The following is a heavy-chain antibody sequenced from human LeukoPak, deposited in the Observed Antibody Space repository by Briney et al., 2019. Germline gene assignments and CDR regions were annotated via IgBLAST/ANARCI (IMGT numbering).Heavy chain of an antibody. Sequence: SETLSLTCAVYGGSFSGYYWGWIRQPPGKGLEWIGEINHSGSTNYNPSLKSRVTISVDTSKNQFSLKLSSVTAADTAVYYCARTNHDFWSGSPKYSDYWGQGTLVTVSS. J-gene: IGHJ4*02. D-gene: IGHD3-3*01. CDR1: GGSFSGYY. CDR3: ARTNHDFWSGSPKYSDY. CDR2: INHSGST. V-gene: IGHV4-34*01.